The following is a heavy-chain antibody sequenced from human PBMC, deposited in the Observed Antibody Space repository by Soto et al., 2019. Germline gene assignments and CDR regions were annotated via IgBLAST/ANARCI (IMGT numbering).Heavy chain of an antibody. CDR3: ARFQFCSGTDCYRPFDM. J-gene: IGHJ3*02. D-gene: IGHD2-15*01. CDR1: GGSVSSGSYY. V-gene: IGHV4-61*01. CDR2: IYYSRST. Sequence: SETLSLTCTVSGGSVSSGSYYWSWIRQPPGKGLEWIGYIYYSRSTNYNPSLKSRVTISVDTSKNQFSLKLSSVTAADTAIYFCARFQFCSGTDCYRPFDMWGQGRKVTVSS.